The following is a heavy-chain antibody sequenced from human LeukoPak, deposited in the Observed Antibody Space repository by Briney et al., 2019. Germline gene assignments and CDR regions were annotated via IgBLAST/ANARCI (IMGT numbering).Heavy chain of an antibody. CDR2: IYHTGRT. CDR1: GVSFRSYY. J-gene: IGHJ3*02. D-gene: IGHD2-15*01. CDR3: ARDSFYPESGGRSSDVFDS. V-gene: IGHV4-59*01. Sequence: KPSETLSLTCTVSGVSFRSYYWSWIRQSPGRGLEWVGYIYHTGRTNCNPSLKSRVTISIDTSKNQFSLRLTSVTAADTAVYYCARDSFYPESGGRSSDVFDSWGLGTMVTVSS.